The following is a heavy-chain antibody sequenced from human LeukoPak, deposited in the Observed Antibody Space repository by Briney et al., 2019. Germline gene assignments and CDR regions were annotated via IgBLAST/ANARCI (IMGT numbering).Heavy chain of an antibody. V-gene: IGHV1-18*01. Sequence: ASVKVSCKASGYTFTSYGISWVRQAPGQVLEWMGWISAYNGNTNYAQKFQGRVTMTRDTSISTAYMELSRLRSDDTAVYYCAKDVTGIAVAGTGAFDYWGQGTLVTVSS. CDR3: AKDVTGIAVAGTGAFDY. CDR1: GYTFTSYG. D-gene: IGHD6-19*01. J-gene: IGHJ4*02. CDR2: ISAYNGNT.